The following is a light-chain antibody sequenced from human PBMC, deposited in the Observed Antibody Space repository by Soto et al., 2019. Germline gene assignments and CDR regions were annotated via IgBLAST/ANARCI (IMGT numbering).Light chain of an antibody. CDR1: SSDIGDSNY. J-gene: IGLJ1*01. CDR3: SSFRSSSTSYV. Sequence: QSVLTRPASVSGAAGQSITISCTGTSSDIGDSNYVSWYQQHPGKAPKLVIYDVSNRPSGVSNRFSGSKSANTASLTISGLQAEDEADYYCSSFRSSSTSYVFGTGTKVTVL. CDR2: DVS. V-gene: IGLV2-14*03.